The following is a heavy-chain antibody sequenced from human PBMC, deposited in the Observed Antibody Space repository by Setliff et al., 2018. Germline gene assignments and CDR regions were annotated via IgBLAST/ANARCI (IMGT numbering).Heavy chain of an antibody. J-gene: IGHJ3*02. Sequence: GGSLRLSCAASGFSFSGSAVYWVRQASVKGLEWIGRIRGRTDNYATAYAVSVKGRFTISRDDSKNTLYLQMNSLKTEDTAVYYCTTYPVQCSSTTCYAFDIWGQGTMVTVSS. CDR2: IRGRTDNYAT. V-gene: IGHV3-73*01. CDR3: TTYPVQCSSTTCYAFDI. D-gene: IGHD2-2*01. CDR1: GFSFSGSA.